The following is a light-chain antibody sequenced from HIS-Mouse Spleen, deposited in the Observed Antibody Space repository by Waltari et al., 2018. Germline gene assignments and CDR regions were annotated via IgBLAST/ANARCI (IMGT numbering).Light chain of an antibody. Sequence: QSALTQPASVSGSPGQSITISCTGTSSDVGGYNYVSWYQQHPGKAPKLMIYDVSTRAPGVSNRLSGSKSGNTASLTISGLQAEDEADYYCSSYTSSSTEVFGGGTKLTVL. J-gene: IGLJ2*01. V-gene: IGLV2-14*03. CDR1: SSDVGGYNY. CDR3: SSYTSSSTEV. CDR2: DVS.